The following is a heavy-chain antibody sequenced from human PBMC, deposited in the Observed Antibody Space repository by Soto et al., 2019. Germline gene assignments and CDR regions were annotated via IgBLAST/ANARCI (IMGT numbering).Heavy chain of an antibody. V-gene: IGHV3-49*03. J-gene: IGHJ4*02. CDR1: GFTFGDYA. Sequence: PGGSLRLSCTASGFTFGDYAMSWFRQAPGKGLEWVGFIRSKAYGGTTEYAASVKGRFTISRDDSKSIAYLQMNSLKTEDTAVYYFTRETERYFDWLLLSSDYFDYWGQGTLVTVSS. CDR2: IRSKAYGGTT. CDR3: TRETERYFDWLLLSSDYFDY. D-gene: IGHD3-9*01.